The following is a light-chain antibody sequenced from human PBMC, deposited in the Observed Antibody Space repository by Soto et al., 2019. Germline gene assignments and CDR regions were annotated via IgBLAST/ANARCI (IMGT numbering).Light chain of an antibody. CDR2: GAS. J-gene: IGKJ4*01. Sequence: TKSPGTPSMSTGERATLSCRASQSVGSSYLGWYQQTPGQAPRLLIYGASSRATGIPDRFSGSGSGTDFTLTVSRLEPDDFANYYCQQYNSFSSLTFGRGTKVDIK. CDR3: QQYNSFSSLT. CDR1: QSVGSSY. V-gene: IGKV3-20*01.